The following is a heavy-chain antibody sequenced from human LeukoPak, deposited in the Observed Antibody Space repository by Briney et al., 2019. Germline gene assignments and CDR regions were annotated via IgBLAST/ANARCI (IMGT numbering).Heavy chain of an antibody. V-gene: IGHV3-53*01. CDR3: ARGLFLSGYLDAFDI. J-gene: IGHJ3*02. CDR1: GFTVNNKY. D-gene: IGHD3-22*01. CDR2: IYNDGRT. Sequence: PGGSLRLSCAASGFTVNNKYMTWVRQAPGKGLEWVSRIYNDGRTYYADSVKGRCTISRDNLKNVLYLQMNSLKVEDTALDYCARGLFLSGYLDAFDIWGQGTVVTVSS.